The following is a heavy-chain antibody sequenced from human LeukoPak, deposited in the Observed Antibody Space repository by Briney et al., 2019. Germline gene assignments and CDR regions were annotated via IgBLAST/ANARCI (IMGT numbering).Heavy chain of an antibody. J-gene: IGHJ4*02. CDR2: ISSSSSYI. CDR3: ARAVTIFGVVIQE. D-gene: IGHD3-3*01. Sequence: SGGSLRLSCAASGFTFSSDSMNWVRQAPGKGPEWVSSISSSSSYIYYADSVKGRCTISRDNAKNSLYLQMNSLRAEDTAVYYCARAVTIFGVVIQEWGQGTLVTASS. CDR1: GFTFSSDS. V-gene: IGHV3-21*01.